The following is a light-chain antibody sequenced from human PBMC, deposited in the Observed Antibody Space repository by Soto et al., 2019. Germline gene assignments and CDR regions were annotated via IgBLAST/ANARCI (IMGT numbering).Light chain of an antibody. J-gene: IGLJ1*01. CDR1: THDVANNKF. CDR2: EDR. CDR3: CSFVDTGTYL. V-gene: IGLV2-23*01. Sequence: SVVAPPSPVSGSPGQSITHSWAGATHDVANNKFVSWYQQSPGKAPKLLIYEDRRRPPGVSNRFSASKSGNTASLTISGLQSDDEADYYCCSFVDTGTYLFGSGTKVTVL.